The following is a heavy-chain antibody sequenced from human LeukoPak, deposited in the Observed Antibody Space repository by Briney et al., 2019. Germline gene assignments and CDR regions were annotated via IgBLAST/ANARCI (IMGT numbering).Heavy chain of an antibody. V-gene: IGHV3-9*01. CDR3: HGWGSSGYLIDAFDI. CDR1: GFTFDNYA. Sequence: GGSLRLSCAASGFTFDNYAMNWVRQVPGKGLEWISLISWNSGTIGYADSVKGRFTISRDNANNFLYLQMNSLRAEDTALYYCHGWGSSGYLIDAFDIWGQGTMVTVSS. D-gene: IGHD3-22*01. J-gene: IGHJ3*02. CDR2: ISWNSGTI.